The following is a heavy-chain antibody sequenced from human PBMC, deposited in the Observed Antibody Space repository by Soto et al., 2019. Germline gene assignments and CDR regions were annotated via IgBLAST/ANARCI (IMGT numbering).Heavy chain of an antibody. J-gene: IGHJ4*02. CDR3: ARGCRQVCCGDCYLLDY. V-gene: IGHV1-69*12. Sequence: QVQLVQSGAEVKKPGSSVKVSCKASGGTFSSYAISWVRQAPGQGLEWMGGIIPIFGTANYAQKFQGRVTITADESTSTAYMELSSLRSEDTAVYYCARGCRQVCCGDCYLLDYWGQGTLVTVSS. CDR2: IIPIFGTA. D-gene: IGHD2-21*02. CDR1: GGTFSSYA.